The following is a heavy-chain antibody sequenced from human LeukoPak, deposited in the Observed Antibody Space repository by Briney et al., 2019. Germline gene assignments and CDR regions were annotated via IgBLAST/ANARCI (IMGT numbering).Heavy chain of an antibody. Sequence: GGSLRLSCTASGFTFSNYWMSRVRRAPGKGLEWVANIKQDGSEKYYVDSVKGRFTISRDNAKNSLYLQMNSLRAEDTGVFYCARHGDYRLFDNWGQGTLVTVSS. D-gene: IGHD4-17*01. V-gene: IGHV3-7*01. CDR2: IKQDGSEK. CDR3: ARHGDYRLFDN. CDR1: GFTFSNYW. J-gene: IGHJ4*02.